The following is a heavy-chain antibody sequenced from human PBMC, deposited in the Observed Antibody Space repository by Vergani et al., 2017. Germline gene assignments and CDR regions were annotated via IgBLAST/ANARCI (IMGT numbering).Heavy chain of an antibody. V-gene: IGHV3-21*01. CDR1: GFTFSSYS. CDR3: ANLAAPGY. CDR2: ISSSSGYI. Sequence: EVQLVESGGGLVKPGGSLRLSCAASGFTFSSYSMNWVRQAPGKGLEWVSSISSSSGYIYYADSVKGRFTISRDNAKNSLYLQMNSLRAEDTAVYYCANLAAPGYWGQGTLVTVSS. J-gene: IGHJ4*02. D-gene: IGHD6-13*01.